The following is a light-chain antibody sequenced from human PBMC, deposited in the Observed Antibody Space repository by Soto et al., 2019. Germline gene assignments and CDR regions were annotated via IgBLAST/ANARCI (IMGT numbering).Light chain of an antibody. J-gene: IGKJ1*01. CDR2: GAS. Sequence: EIVLTQSPGTLSFSPGERATLSCRASQSVSSNYLAWYQQKPGQAPRLLIYGASSRATGIPDRFSGSGSGTDFTLTISRLEPDDFAVYYCPQYGSSRTFGQGTKVEIK. V-gene: IGKV3-20*01. CDR1: QSVSSNY. CDR3: PQYGSSRT.